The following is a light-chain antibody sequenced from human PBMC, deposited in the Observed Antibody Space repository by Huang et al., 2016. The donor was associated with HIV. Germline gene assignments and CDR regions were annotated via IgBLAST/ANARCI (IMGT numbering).Light chain of an antibody. Sequence: QLTQSPSSLSASVGDRVTITCRASQGISSFLAWYQQKPGKAPNLLIYAASTLQSGVPSRFSGSGSGTDFTLTISNLQPEDFASYYCQQLNSYPLTFGGGTKVEIK. V-gene: IGKV1-9*01. CDR1: QGISSF. CDR2: AAS. CDR3: QQLNSYPLT. J-gene: IGKJ4*01.